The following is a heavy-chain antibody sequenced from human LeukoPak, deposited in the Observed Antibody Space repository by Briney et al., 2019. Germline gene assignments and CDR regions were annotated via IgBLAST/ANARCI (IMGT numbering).Heavy chain of an antibody. CDR3: ARAEVAGTFGY. CDR1: GYTFSSNW. D-gene: IGHD6-19*01. Sequence: PGGSLRLSCVASGYTFSSNWMHWVRQAPGKGLTWVSRIKNDGSGTYADSVKGRFTISRDNDKNTVYLQMNNLRVEDTAVYYCARAEVAGTFGYWGQGTLVTVSS. J-gene: IGHJ4*02. CDR2: IKNDGSGT. V-gene: IGHV3-74*01.